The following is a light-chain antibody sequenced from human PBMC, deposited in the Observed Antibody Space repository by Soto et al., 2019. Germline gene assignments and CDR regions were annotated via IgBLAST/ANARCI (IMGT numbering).Light chain of an antibody. CDR3: QQCYMGWT. J-gene: IGKJ1*01. V-gene: IGKV1-5*01. CDR2: DAS. Sequence: DIQMTQSPSSVSASVGDRVTITCRASQSIGRFLAWYQHQPGKAPKLLIYDASTLESEVPSRFSGTGSGTEFTFSITSLQPEDFGTYYCQQCYMGWTFGQGTKVDI. CDR1: QSIGRF.